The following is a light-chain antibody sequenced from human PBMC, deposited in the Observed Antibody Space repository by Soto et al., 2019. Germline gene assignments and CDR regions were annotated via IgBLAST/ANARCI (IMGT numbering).Light chain of an antibody. CDR3: QQCYITPLT. CDR2: AAS. Sequence: DVQMTQSPSSLSASVGDRVTITCRASQSVSKYLNWYQQKPGKAPKLLIYAASSLQSGVPSRFSGSGSGTEFTLTITSLQAEDFATYYCQQCYITPLTFGGGTKVEVK. CDR1: QSVSKY. V-gene: IGKV1-39*01. J-gene: IGKJ4*02.